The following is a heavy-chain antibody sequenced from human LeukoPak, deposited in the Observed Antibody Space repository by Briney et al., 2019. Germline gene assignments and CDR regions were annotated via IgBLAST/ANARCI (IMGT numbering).Heavy chain of an antibody. J-gene: IGHJ5*02. V-gene: IGHV4-59*01. CDR2: IYYSGST. Sequence: PSETLSLTCTVSGGSISSYYWSWIRQPPGKGLECIGYIYYSGSTNYNPSLKSRVTTSVDKSKNQFSLKLSSVTAADTAVYYCARARGGYHNWFDPWGQGTLVTVSS. CDR3: ARARGGYHNWFDP. CDR1: GGSISSYY. D-gene: IGHD5-12*01.